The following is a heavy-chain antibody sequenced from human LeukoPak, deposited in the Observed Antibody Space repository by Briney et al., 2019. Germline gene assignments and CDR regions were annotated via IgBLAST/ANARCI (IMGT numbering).Heavy chain of an antibody. J-gene: IGHJ4*02. D-gene: IGHD3-22*01. Sequence: GASVKVSCKASGYTLTSYGISWVRQAPGQGLEWMGWISAYNGNTNYAQKLQGRVTMTTDTSTSTAYMELRSLRSDDTAVYYCARDPPNYYDSSHPRDYWGQGTLVTVSS. V-gene: IGHV1-18*01. CDR3: ARDPPNYYDSSHPRDY. CDR2: ISAYNGNT. CDR1: GYTLTSYG.